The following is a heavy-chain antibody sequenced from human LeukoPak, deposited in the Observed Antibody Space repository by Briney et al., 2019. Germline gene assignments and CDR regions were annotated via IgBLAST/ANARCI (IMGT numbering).Heavy chain of an antibody. CDR2: IKRKVDDETK. V-gene: IGHV3-15*01. CDR1: GFTFSDTW. J-gene: IGHJ4*02. CDR3: TADTFESSRYSHDY. Sequence: GGSLRLSCVTSGFTFSDTWMSWVRQAPGKGLEWVGRIKRKVDDETKNHAAPVRGRFTISRDDSKNTVYLKMDSLRTEDTAVYYCTADTFESSRYSHDYWGQGTLVTVSS. D-gene: IGHD3-22*01.